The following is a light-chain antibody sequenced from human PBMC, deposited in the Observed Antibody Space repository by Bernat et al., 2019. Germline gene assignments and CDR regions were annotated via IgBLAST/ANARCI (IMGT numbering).Light chain of an antibody. CDR3: QSEDSSGTYVV. Sequence: SYEVTQPSSVSVSPGQTARSTCSGDALPKQYTYWYQQRPGQAPMLVIYKDTERPSGIPERFSGSSSGTTVTLTISGVQAEDEDDYSCQSEDSSGTYVVFGGGSKLTVL. CDR2: KDT. J-gene: IGLJ2*01. CDR1: ALPKQY. V-gene: IGLV3-25*03.